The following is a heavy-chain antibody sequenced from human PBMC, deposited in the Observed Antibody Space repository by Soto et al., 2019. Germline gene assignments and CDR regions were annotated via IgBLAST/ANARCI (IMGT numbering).Heavy chain of an antibody. CDR1: GFTFSNYA. V-gene: IGHV3-30-3*01. CDR2: ISFDGSNK. D-gene: IGHD3-10*01. J-gene: IGHJ4*02. CDR3: ARAYYFASGNYHLPIDF. Sequence: QVQLVESGGGVVQPGRSLRLSCAASGFTFSNYAMHWVRQAPGKGLEWVAVISFDGSNKYYEDSVKGRFTISRDNSKNTLYLQMNSLRAEDTAVYSCARAYYFASGNYHLPIDFWGQGTLVTVSS.